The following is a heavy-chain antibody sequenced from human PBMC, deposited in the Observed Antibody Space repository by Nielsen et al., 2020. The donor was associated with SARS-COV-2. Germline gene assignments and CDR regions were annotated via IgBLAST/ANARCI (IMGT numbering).Heavy chain of an antibody. J-gene: IGHJ5*02. CDR1: GGSISSYY. V-gene: IGHV4-59*01. Sequence: SETLSLTCTVSGGSISSYYWSWIRQPPGKGLEWIGYIYYSGSTNYNPSLKSRVTISVDTSKNQFSLKLSSVTAADTAVYYCARTVTMVRDNWFDPWGQGTLVTVSS. D-gene: IGHD3-10*01. CDR2: IYYSGST. CDR3: ARTVTMVRDNWFDP.